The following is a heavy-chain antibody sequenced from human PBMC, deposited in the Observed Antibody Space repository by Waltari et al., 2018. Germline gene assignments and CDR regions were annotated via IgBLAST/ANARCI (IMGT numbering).Heavy chain of an antibody. V-gene: IGHV3-30-3*01. CDR2: ILYDGSEK. CDR3: ARVLGISNFDY. CDR1: GFSVRNYA. Sequence: QVQLVESGGGVVLPGTSLRLSCEVSGFSVRNYAMHWGRQPPGKGLEWMERILYDGSEKYSEDSVKGRFTISRDESKNTVYLQINSLRGEDTAVYYCARVLGISNFDYWGQGALVTVSS. J-gene: IGHJ4*02.